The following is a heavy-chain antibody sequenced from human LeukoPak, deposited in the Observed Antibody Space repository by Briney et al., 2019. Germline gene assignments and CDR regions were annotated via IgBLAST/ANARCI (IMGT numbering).Heavy chain of an antibody. CDR1: GGSFSGYY. J-gene: IGHJ4*02. V-gene: IGHV4-34*01. CDR2: INHSGNI. CDR3: ARGRRW. Sequence: SETLSLPCAVYGGSFSGYYWTWIRQPPGKGLEWIGEINHSGNINYNPSLKSRLTISVDTSKNQFSLKLSSMTAADTAVYYCARGRRWWGQGALVTVSS. D-gene: IGHD5-24*01.